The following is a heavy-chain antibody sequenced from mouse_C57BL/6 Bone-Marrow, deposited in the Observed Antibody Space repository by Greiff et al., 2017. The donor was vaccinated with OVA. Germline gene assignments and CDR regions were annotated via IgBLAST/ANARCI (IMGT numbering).Heavy chain of an antibody. Sequence: QVQLQQPGAELVKPGASVKLSCKASGYTFTSYWLHWVKQRPGRGLELIGRIDPNSGGTKYNEKFKSNATLTVDKPYNTAYKQLSILTSEDSAVYYVARSLYYYGSFDYWGQGTSVTVSS. CDR3: ARSLYYYGSFDY. V-gene: IGHV1-72*01. D-gene: IGHD1-1*01. J-gene: IGHJ4*01. CDR1: GYTFTSYW. CDR2: IDPNSGGT.